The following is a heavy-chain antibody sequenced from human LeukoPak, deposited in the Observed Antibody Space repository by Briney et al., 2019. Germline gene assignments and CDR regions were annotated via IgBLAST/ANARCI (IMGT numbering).Heavy chain of an antibody. CDR3: ARFVGSGWKCFDY. Sequence: GGSLRLSCAASGFTFSDYYMSWIRQAPGKGLEWVSFISTSTSYTNYADSVKGRFTISRDNAKNSPYLQMNSLKAEDTAVYYCARFVGSGWKCFDYWGQGALVTVSS. V-gene: IGHV3-11*06. CDR2: ISTSTSYT. J-gene: IGHJ4*02. CDR1: GFTFSDYY. D-gene: IGHD6-19*01.